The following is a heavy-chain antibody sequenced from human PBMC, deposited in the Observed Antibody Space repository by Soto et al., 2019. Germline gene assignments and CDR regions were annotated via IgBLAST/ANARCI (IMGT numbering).Heavy chain of an antibody. CDR2: ISAYNGNT. D-gene: IGHD3-16*02. CDR1: GYTFTSYG. V-gene: IGHV1-18*01. CDR3: AREAFYDYVWGSYRLKRYYYYGMDV. J-gene: IGHJ6*02. Sequence: VASVKVSCKASGYTFTSYGISWVRQAPGQGLEWMGWISAYNGNTNYAQKLQGRVTMTTDTSTSTAYMELRSLRSDDTAVYYCAREAFYDYVWGSYRLKRYYYYGMDVWGQGTTVTVSS.